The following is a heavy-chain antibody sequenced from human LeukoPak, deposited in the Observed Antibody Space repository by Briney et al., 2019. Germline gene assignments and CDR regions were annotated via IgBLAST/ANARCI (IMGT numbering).Heavy chain of an antibody. V-gene: IGHV3-7*01. D-gene: IGHD3-22*01. CDR2: IKQDGSEK. Sequence: GGSLRFSCAASGFTFSSYWMSWVRQAPGKGLEWVANIKQDGSEKYYVDSVKGRFTISRDNAKNSLYLQMNSLRAEDTAVYYCASDRDYYDSSGYLFDYWGQGTLVTVSS. J-gene: IGHJ4*02. CDR3: ASDRDYYDSSGYLFDY. CDR1: GFTFSSYW.